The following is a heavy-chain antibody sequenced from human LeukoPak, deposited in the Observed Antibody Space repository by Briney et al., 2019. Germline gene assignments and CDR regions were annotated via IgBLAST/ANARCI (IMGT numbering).Heavy chain of an antibody. CDR3: ARMYFASGSDFDY. V-gene: IGHV1-18*01. CDR1: GYTFTNYG. J-gene: IGHJ4*02. Sequence: ASVKVSCKASGYTFTNYGIGWLRQAPGQGLEWMGWISAYNGKTDYAQNLQGRVTMTTDTSTSTAYMELRSLRSDDTAMYFCARMYFASGSDFDYWGQGTLVTVSS. CDR2: ISAYNGKT. D-gene: IGHD3-10*01.